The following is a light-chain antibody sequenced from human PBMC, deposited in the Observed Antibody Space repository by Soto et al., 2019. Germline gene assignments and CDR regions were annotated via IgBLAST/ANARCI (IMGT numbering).Light chain of an antibody. V-gene: IGKV3-20*01. CDR2: GAS. J-gene: IGKJ2*01. CDR3: QQYGASPIYT. CDR1: QSVSSTY. Sequence: EIVLTQSPGTLSLSPGERATLSCRASQSVSSTYVAWYQQKSGQAPRLLIYGASSRATGIPDRFSGSGSGTDFTLTISRLEPEDFAVYYCQQYGASPIYTFGQGTKLEIK.